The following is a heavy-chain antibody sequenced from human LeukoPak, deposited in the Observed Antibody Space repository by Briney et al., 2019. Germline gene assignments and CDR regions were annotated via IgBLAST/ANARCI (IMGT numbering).Heavy chain of an antibody. V-gene: IGHV1-18*01. J-gene: IGHJ4*02. CDR1: GYTFNSYG. Sequence: ASVKVSCKASGYTFNSYGSSWVRQAPGQGLEWVGWISNYNGDTRYAQKFQGRVTMTTDTSTRTSDMELRNLGSDDTAVYYCARALYSDSSGYYPGLGHWGQGTLVTVSS. CDR2: ISNYNGDT. D-gene: IGHD3-22*01. CDR3: ARALYSDSSGYYPGLGH.